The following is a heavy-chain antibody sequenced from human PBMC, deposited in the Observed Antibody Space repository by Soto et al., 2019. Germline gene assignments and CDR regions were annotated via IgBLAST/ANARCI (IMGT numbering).Heavy chain of an antibody. V-gene: IGHV1-46*01. CDR2: IYPSGGST. D-gene: IGHD3-10*01. J-gene: IGHJ4*02. CDR3: ARDFSGPMDY. CDR1: GYPFTNYY. Sequence: XSVKVSCKASGYPFTNYYMDWVRQAPGQGLEWMGIIYPSGGSTRNAQKFQGRVTMTRDTSTSTVYMELSSLRSEDTAVYYCARDFSGPMDYWGRGTLVTVSS.